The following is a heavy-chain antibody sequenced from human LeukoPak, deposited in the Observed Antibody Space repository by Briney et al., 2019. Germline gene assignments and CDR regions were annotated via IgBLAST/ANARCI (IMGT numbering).Heavy chain of an antibody. D-gene: IGHD3-22*01. CDR3: AVYYYDSSGLYYFDY. Sequence: GGSLRLSCAASGFTFSSYSMNWVRQAPGKGLEWVSSISSSSSYIYYADSVKGRFTISRDNSKNTLYLQMNSLRAEDTAVYYCAVYYYDSSGLYYFDYWGQGTLVTVSS. CDR1: GFTFSSYS. J-gene: IGHJ4*02. CDR2: ISSSSSYI. V-gene: IGHV3-21*01.